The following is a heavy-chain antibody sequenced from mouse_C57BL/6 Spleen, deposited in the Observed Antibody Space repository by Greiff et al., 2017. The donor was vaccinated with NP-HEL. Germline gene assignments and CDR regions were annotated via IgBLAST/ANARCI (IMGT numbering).Heavy chain of an antibody. J-gene: IGHJ2*01. CDR3: ARGWGRRDYFDY. CDR2: INPNNGGT. V-gene: IGHV1-26*01. D-gene: IGHD1-1*02. Sequence: VQLQQSGPELVKPGASVKISCKASGYTFTDYYMNWVKQSHGKSLEWIGDINPNNGGTSYNQKFKGKATLTVDKSSSKAYMELRSLTSEDSAVYYCARGWGRRDYFDYWGQGTTLTVSS. CDR1: GYTFTDYY.